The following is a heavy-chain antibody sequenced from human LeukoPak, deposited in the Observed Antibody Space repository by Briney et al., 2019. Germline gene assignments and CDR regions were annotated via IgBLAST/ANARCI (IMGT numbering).Heavy chain of an antibody. CDR1: GFTFSSYS. CDR2: ISSSSAYM. Sequence: PGGSLRLSCVASGFTFSSYSMNWVRQVPGKGLEWVSSISSSSAYMSYADSVRGRFTISRDNAKNSLYLQMNSLRAEDTAVYYCAGGSVTYSPDYWGQGTLVTVSS. CDR3: AGGSVTYSPDY. J-gene: IGHJ4*02. V-gene: IGHV3-21*01. D-gene: IGHD3-16*01.